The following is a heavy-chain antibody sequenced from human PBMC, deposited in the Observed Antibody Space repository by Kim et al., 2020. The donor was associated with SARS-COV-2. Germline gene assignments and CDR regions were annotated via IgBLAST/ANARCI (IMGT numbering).Heavy chain of an antibody. CDR1: GFTFSSYG. J-gene: IGHJ6*02. V-gene: IGHV3-30*18. CDR2: ISYDGSNK. D-gene: IGHD3-10*01. CDR3: AKGIYGSGTDYYYGMDV. Sequence: GGSLRLSCAASGFTFSSYGMHWVRQAPGKGLEWVAVISYDGSNKYYADSVKGRFTISRDNSKNTLYLQMNSLRAEDTAVYYCAKGIYGSGTDYYYGMDVWGQGTTVTVSS.